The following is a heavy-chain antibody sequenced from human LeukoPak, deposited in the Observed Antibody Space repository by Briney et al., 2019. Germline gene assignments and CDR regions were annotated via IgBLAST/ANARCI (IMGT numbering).Heavy chain of an antibody. CDR2: ISAYNGNT. Sequence: ASVKVSCKASGYTFTSYGISWVRQAPGQGLEWMGWISAYNGNTNYAQKLQGRVTMTTDTSTSTAYMELRSLRSDDTAVYYCARGGDYDILTGYYRNDYWGQGTLVTVSS. CDR3: ARGGDYDILTGYYRNDY. D-gene: IGHD3-9*01. J-gene: IGHJ4*02. CDR1: GYTFTSYG. V-gene: IGHV1-18*01.